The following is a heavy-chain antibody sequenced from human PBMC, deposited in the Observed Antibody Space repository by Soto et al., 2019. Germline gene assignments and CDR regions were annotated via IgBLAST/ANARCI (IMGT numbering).Heavy chain of an antibody. CDR1: GYTPNELS. CDR3: ATLKAESVRALDY. V-gene: IGHV1-24*01. D-gene: IGHD6-19*01. J-gene: IGHJ4*02. Sequence: GASVKVSCKVSGYTPNELSMHWVRQAPGKGLEWMGGFDPEDGETIYAQKFQGRVTMTEDTSTDTAYMELSSLRSEDTAVYYCATLKAESVRALDYWGQGTLVTVSS. CDR2: FDPEDGET.